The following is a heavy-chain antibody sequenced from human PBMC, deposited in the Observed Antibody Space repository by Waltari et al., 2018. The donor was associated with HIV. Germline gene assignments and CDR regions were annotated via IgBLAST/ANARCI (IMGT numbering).Heavy chain of an antibody. CDR1: GGPFRSYA. V-gene: IGHV1-69*01. J-gene: IGHJ3*02. D-gene: IGHD1-26*01. Sequence: QVQLVQSGAEVKKPGSSVKVSCKASGGPFRSYAISWVRQAPGQGLEWMGGIIPIFGTANYAQKFQGRVTMTADESTSTAYMELSSLRSEDTAVYYCASRVGATTTFDIWGQGTMVTVSS. CDR2: IIPIFGTA. CDR3: ASRVGATTTFDI.